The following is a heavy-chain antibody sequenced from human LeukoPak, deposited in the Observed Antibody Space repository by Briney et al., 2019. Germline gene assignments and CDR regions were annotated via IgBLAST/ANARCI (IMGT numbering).Heavy chain of an antibody. CDR1: GSSISSYY. V-gene: IGHV4-59*08. CDR2: IYYSGST. D-gene: IGHD6-6*01. CDR3: ARRGSSYPYYFDY. J-gene: IGHJ4*02. Sequence: PSETLSLTCTVSGSSISSYYWSWIRQPPGKGLEWIGYIYYSGSTNYNPSLKSRVTISVDTSKNQFSLKLSSVTAADTAVYYCARRGSSYPYYFDYWGQGTLVTVSS.